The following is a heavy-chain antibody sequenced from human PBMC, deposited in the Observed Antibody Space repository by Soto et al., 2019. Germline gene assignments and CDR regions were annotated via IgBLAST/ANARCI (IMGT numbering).Heavy chain of an antibody. J-gene: IGHJ4*02. CDR2: IYYNGNT. V-gene: IGHV4-59*11. CDR3: TRANWYSEY. Sequence: QVQLQESGPGLVKPSETLSLMCSVSGGSISNRYWSWIRQPPGKGLEWIGYIYYNGNTNYNPSLKSRVTMSVDTSRNQISLKLTTVTAADTAVYYCTRANWYSEYWGQGTLVTVSS. D-gene: IGHD7-27*01. CDR1: GGSISNRY.